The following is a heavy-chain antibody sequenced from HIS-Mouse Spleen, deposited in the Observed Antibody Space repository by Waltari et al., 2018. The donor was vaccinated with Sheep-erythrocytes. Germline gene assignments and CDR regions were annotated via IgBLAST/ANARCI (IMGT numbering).Heavy chain of an antibody. J-gene: IGHJ4*02. D-gene: IGHD1-26*01. CDR3: ARVASGATLDY. Sequence: WVSSISSSSSYIYYADSVKGRFTISRDNAKNSLYLQMNSRRAEETAVYYCARVASGATLDYWGQGTLVTVSS. CDR2: ISSSSSYI. V-gene: IGHV3-21*01.